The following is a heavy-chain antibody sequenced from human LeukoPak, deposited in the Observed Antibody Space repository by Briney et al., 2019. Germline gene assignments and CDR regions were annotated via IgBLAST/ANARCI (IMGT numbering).Heavy chain of an antibody. Sequence: GGSLRLSCAASGFVFSSAWMTWVRQAPGKGLEWVGHIKNKTYGGTTDYAAPVKGKFIISRDDSKNTLYLQMNRLRTDDTAVYYCARGLCSSTGCYQGPFDFWGQGMLVTVSS. CDR3: ARGLCSSTGCYQGPFDF. D-gene: IGHD2-2*01. CDR2: IKNKTYGGTT. CDR1: GFVFSSAW. J-gene: IGHJ4*02. V-gene: IGHV3-15*01.